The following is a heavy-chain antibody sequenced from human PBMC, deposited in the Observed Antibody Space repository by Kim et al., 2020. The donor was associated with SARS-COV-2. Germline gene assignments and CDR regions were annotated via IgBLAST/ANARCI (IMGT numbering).Heavy chain of an antibody. CDR3: ARSRRGYYYDSSGYPDAFDI. Sequence: SVKVSCKASGGTFSSYAISWVRQAPGQGLEWMGGIIPIFGTANYAQKFQGRVTITADESTSTAYMELSSLRSEDTAVYYCARSRRGYYYDSSGYPDAFDIWGQGTMVTVSS. CDR2: IIPIFGTA. V-gene: IGHV1-69*13. CDR1: GGTFSSYA. J-gene: IGHJ3*02. D-gene: IGHD3-22*01.